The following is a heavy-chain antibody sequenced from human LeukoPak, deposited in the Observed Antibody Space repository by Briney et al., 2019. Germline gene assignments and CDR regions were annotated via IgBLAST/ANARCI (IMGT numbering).Heavy chain of an antibody. V-gene: IGHV3-23*01. D-gene: IGHD2-15*01. Sequence: GGSLRLSCAASGFTFSSYAMSWVRQAPGKGLEWLSAISGSGGSTYYADSVKGRFTISRDNSKNTLYLQMNSLRAEDTAIYYCTKEYCSGGSCFYYYYMDVWGKGTTVTVSS. CDR1: GFTFSSYA. CDR3: TKEYCSGGSCFYYYYMDV. CDR2: ISGSGGST. J-gene: IGHJ6*03.